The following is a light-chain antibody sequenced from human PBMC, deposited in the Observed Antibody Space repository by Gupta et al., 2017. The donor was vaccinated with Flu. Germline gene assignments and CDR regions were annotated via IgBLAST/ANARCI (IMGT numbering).Light chain of an antibody. Sequence: SVLTQPPSASGTPGQRVTMPCSGSSSNIGSNAVSWYHQLPGTAPKLLIFSNQQRPSGVPDRFSGSKSGTSASLAISGLQSEDEADYYCAAYDDSLKGYVFGTGTKVTVL. CDR3: AAYDDSLKGYV. J-gene: IGLJ1*01. CDR1: SSNIGSNA. V-gene: IGLV1-44*01. CDR2: SNQ.